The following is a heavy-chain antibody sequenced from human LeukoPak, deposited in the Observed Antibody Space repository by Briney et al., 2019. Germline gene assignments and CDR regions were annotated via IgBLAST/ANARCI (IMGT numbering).Heavy chain of an antibody. D-gene: IGHD3-10*01. CDR1: GGTFSSYA. CDR3: ARDGCYYGSGSYHMAFDP. Sequence: GASVKVSCKASGGTFSSYAISWVRQAPGQGLEWMGGIIPIFGTANYAQKFQGRVTITADESTSTAYMELSSLRSEDTAVYYCARDGCYYGSGSYHMAFDPWGQGTLVTVSS. CDR2: IIPIFGTA. V-gene: IGHV1-69*13. J-gene: IGHJ5*02.